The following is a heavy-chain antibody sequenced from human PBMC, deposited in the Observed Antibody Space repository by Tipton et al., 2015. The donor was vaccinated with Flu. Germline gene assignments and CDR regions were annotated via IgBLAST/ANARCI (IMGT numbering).Heavy chain of an antibody. Sequence: TLSLTCIVSGDSIRSDYFWGWIRQPPGKGLEWIGNIHRDGNTYLSPSLKNRVTISVDRSKNQFSLEMRSVTAADMAVYYCARRDFSKYVSDPKNWFDRWGQGILVTVSS. CDR2: IHRDGNT. CDR1: GDSIRSDYF. J-gene: IGHJ5*02. V-gene: IGHV4-38-2*02. D-gene: IGHD4-11*01. CDR3: ARRDFSKYVSDPKNWFDR.